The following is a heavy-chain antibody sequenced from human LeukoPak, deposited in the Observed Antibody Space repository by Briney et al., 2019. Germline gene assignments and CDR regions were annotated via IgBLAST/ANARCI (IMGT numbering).Heavy chain of an antibody. CDR1: GFTFDEYG. D-gene: IGHD6-13*01. CDR2: INWNGGNA. Sequence: GGSLRLSCAASGFTFDEYGMNWVRQVPGKGLECVSGINWNGGNAGYADSVKGRFTISRDNAKNSLYLQMDSLTGEDTALYYCARRFLYSSSWFFDLWGQGTLVTVSS. V-gene: IGHV3-20*04. CDR3: ARRFLYSSSWFFDL. J-gene: IGHJ4*02.